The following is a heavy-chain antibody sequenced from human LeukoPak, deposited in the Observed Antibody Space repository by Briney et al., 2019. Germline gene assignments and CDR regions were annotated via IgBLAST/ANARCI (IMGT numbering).Heavy chain of an antibody. CDR3: AKAPVTSCRGAYCYPFDS. CDR2: TSSSDAGT. CDR1: GFTLSTYA. V-gene: IGHV3-23*01. J-gene: IGHJ4*02. Sequence: GGSLRLSCAASGFTLSTYAMSWVRQTPGKGLEWVAATSSSDAGTYHADSVRCRFTISRDNSKNTLYLQMNSLRAEDAAVYFCAKAPVTSCRGAYCYPFDSWGQGTLVTVSS. D-gene: IGHD2-21*01.